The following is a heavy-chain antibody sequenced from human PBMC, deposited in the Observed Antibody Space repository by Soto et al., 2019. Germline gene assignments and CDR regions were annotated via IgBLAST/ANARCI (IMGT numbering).Heavy chain of an antibody. CDR3: ARAVYGSGTYYDVHYFDY. CDR2: IYHSGST. Sequence: PSETLSLTCAVSGGSISNSNWWSWVRQPPGKGLEWIGEIYHSGSTNYNPSLKSRVTISADKPKNQFSLKLSSVTAADTAVYYCARAVYGSGTYYDVHYFDYWGPGTLVT. CDR1: GGSISNSNW. V-gene: IGHV4-4*02. J-gene: IGHJ4*02. D-gene: IGHD3-10*01.